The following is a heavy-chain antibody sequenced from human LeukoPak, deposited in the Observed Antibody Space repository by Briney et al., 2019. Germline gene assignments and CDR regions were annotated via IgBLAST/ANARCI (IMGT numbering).Heavy chain of an antibody. CDR2: VYTSGST. J-gene: IGHJ4*02. CDR3: ARDDSSGHYDY. Sequence: KTSETLSLTCTVSGGSISSGSYYWSWIRQPAGKGLEWIGRVYTSGSTNYNPSLKSRVTMSLDTSKNQFSLKLSSVTAADTAMYYCARDDSSGHYDYWGQGTLVTVSS. V-gene: IGHV4-61*02. CDR1: GGSISSGSYY. D-gene: IGHD3-22*01.